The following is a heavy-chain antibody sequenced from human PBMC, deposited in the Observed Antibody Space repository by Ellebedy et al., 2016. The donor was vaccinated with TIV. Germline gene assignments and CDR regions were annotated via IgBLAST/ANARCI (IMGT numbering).Heavy chain of an antibody. CDR3: ARGRSLNDASDI. CDR1: GFTFSSHG. Sequence: GESLKISXVGSGFTFSSHGMNWVRQAPGKGLEWVSSITGSSRYMYYSDSVKGRFTVSRDNAKDSLFLQMDSLRAEDSAVYYCARGRSLNDASDIWGQGTVVIVSS. CDR2: ITGSSRYM. V-gene: IGHV3-21*06. J-gene: IGHJ3*02.